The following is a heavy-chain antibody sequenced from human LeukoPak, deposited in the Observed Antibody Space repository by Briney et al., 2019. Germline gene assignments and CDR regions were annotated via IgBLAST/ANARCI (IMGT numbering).Heavy chain of an antibody. CDR1: GYTFTSYD. V-gene: IGHV1-8*01. CDR2: MNPNSGNT. Sequence: ASVKVSCKASGYTFTSYDINWVRQATGQGLEWMGWMNPNSGNTGYAQKFQGRVTMTRNTSISTAYTELSSLRSEDTAVYYCARGSIKRITIFGVVIIRDWFDPWGQGTLVTVSS. D-gene: IGHD3-3*01. CDR3: ARGSIKRITIFGVVIIRDWFDP. J-gene: IGHJ5*02.